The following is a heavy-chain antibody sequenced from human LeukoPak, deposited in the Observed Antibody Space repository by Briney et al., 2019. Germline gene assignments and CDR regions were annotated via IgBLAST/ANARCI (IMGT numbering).Heavy chain of an antibody. J-gene: IGHJ4*02. V-gene: IGHV1-69*02. CDR2: IIPILGIA. CDR1: KSTVSSYT. CDR3: APEGGY. Sequence: SVNGTCPSCKSTVSSYTINWVRQPPGQGLEWMGRIIPILGIANYAQKFQGRVAITADKSTSTAYMELSSLRSEDKAVYYCAPEGGYWGQGTLVTVSS. D-gene: IGHD1-26*01.